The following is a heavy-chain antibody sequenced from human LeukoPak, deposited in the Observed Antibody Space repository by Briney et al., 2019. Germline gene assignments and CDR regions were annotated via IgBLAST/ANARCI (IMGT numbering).Heavy chain of an antibody. CDR1: GFTFSSYG. CDR2: ISHDGSNK. CDR3: AKDRYSSGCCCFDY. Sequence: GGSLRLSCAASGFTFSSYGMHWVRQAPGKGLEWVAVISHDGSNKYYADSVKGRFTISRDNSKNTLYLQMNSLRAEDTAVYYCAKDRYSSGCCCFDYWGQGTLVTVSS. D-gene: IGHD6-19*01. V-gene: IGHV3-30*18. J-gene: IGHJ4*02.